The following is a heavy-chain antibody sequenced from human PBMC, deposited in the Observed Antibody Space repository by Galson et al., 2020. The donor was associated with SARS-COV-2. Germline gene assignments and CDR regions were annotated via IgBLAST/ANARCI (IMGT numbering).Heavy chain of an antibody. J-gene: IGHJ4*02. Sequence: SETLSLTCTVSGGSISSGSYYWSWIRQPAGKGLEWNGRNYTSGSTNYNPSLKSRVTISVDTSKNQFSLMLSSVTAADTAVYYCAREPVGLYGSGSRPSFDYWGQGTLVTVSS. D-gene: IGHD3-10*01. CDR1: GGSISSGSYY. CDR3: AREPVGLYGSGSRPSFDY. V-gene: IGHV4-61*02. CDR2: NYTSGST.